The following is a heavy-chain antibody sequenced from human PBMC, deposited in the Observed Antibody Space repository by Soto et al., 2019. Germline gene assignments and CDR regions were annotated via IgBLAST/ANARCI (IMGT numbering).Heavy chain of an antibody. V-gene: IGHV4-30-2*01. CDR3: ARVIGYCSSTSCDGQDLFDP. CDR1: GGSISSGGYS. CDR2: IYHSGST. J-gene: IGHJ5*01. D-gene: IGHD2-2*01. Sequence: SETVSLTCAVSGGSISSGGYSWSWIRQPPGKGLEWIGYIYHSGSTYYNPSLKSRVTISVDRSKNQFSLKLSSVTAADTAVYYCARVIGYCSSTSCDGQDLFDPWGQGTLVIVSS.